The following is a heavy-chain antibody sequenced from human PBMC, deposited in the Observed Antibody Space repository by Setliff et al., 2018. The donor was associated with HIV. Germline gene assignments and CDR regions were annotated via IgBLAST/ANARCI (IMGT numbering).Heavy chain of an antibody. V-gene: IGHV4-4*07. CDR1: GGSISGYY. CDR2: SAYT. D-gene: IGHD3-22*01. CDR3: ARLEYYSDGNGYLQFYFDY. J-gene: IGHJ4*02. Sequence: SETLSLTCNVSGGSISGYYWSWIRQPAGKGLEWIGRSAYTTYNPSLESRVTMSLDTSKTQYSLKLNSVTAADTAVYYCARLEYYSDGNGYLQFYFDYWGQGTLVTVSS.